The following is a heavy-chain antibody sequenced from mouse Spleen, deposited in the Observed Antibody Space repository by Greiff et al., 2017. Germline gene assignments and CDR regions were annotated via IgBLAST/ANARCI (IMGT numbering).Heavy chain of an antibody. CDR2: INYDGSST. J-gene: IGHJ4*01. CDR3: ARGNWDVAMDY. D-gene: IGHD4-1*01. CDR1: GFTFSDYY. Sequence: EVKLMESEGGLVQPGSSMKLSCTASGFTFSDYYMAWVRQVPEKGLEWVANINYDGSSTYYLDSLKSRFIISRDNAKNILYLQMSSLKSEDTATYYCARGNWDVAMDYWGQGTSVTVSS. V-gene: IGHV5-16*01.